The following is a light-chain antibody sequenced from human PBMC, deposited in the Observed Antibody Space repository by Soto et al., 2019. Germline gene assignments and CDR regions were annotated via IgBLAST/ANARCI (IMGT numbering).Light chain of an antibody. CDR3: HQLNTYPRT. V-gene: IGKV1-9*01. CDR2: AAS. J-gene: IGKJ1*01. Sequence: DIQLTQSPSFLSASVGDRVIITCRASQGISGYLAWYQQKPGTAPKLLINAASALQSGVPSRFIGSGSGTEFTLTISSLQPEDFATYYCHQLNTYPRTFGQGTRVEIK. CDR1: QGISGY.